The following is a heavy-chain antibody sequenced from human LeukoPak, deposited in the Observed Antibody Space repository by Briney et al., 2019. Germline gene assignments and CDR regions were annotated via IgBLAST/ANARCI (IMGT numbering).Heavy chain of an antibody. CDR1: GGPFTDYS. D-gene: IGHD5/OR15-5a*01. CDR3: DRSVYDYDWFDP. J-gene: IGHJ5*02. V-gene: IGHV1-69*02. CDR2: IIPLLDQT. Sequence: SVTVSCKASGGPFTDYSVSWARQAPGQGLEWMGRIIPLLDQTNYVQKFQGRVTFSADKSTTTTYMELSGLKSDDTAVYYCDRSVYDYDWFDPRGQGTLVTVSS.